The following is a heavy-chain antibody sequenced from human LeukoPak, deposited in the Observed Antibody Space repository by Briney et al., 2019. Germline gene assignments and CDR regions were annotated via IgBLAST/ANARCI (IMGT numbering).Heavy chain of an antibody. CDR2: IYYSGST. CDR3: ARDPPSVWGSSFSLGRDV. CDR1: GDSISSYY. J-gene: IGHJ6*04. Sequence: SETLSLTCTVSGDSISSYYWSWIWQPPGKGLEWIGYIYYSGSTKYNPSLKSRVTMSLDTSKSQFSLKLNSVTAADPAVYYCARDPPSVWGSSFSLGRDVGAKGPRVTVSS. V-gene: IGHV4-59*12. D-gene: IGHD3-16*01.